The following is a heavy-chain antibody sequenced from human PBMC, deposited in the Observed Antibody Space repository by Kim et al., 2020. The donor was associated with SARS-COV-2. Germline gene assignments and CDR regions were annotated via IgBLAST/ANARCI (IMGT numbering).Heavy chain of an antibody. CDR1: GGSISSYY. CDR3: ARGVGIAAAGTWVWWFDP. J-gene: IGHJ5*02. D-gene: IGHD6-13*01. Sequence: SETLSLTCTVSGGSISSYYWSWIRQPAGKGLEWIGRIYTSGSTNYNPSLKSRVTMSVDTSKNQFSLKLSSVTAADTAVYYCARGVGIAAAGTWVWWFDPWGQGTLVTVSS. V-gene: IGHV4-4*07. CDR2: IYTSGST.